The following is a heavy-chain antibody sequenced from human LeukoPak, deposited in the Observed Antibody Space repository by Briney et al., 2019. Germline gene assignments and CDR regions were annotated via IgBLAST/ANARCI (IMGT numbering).Heavy chain of an antibody. V-gene: IGHV1-46*01. J-gene: IGHJ4*02. D-gene: IGHD1/OR15-1a*01. CDR2: INPSGGST. Sequence: GASVKVSCKASGYTFTSYYMHWVRQAPGQGLEWMGIINPSGGSTSYAQKFQGRVTMTEDTSTDTAYMELSSLRSEDTAVYYCATNSFDYWGQGTLVTVSS. CDR1: GYTFTSYY. CDR3: ATNSFDY.